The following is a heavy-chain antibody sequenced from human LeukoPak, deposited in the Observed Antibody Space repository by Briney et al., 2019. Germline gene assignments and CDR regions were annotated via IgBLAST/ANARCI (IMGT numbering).Heavy chain of an antibody. D-gene: IGHD2/OR15-2a*01. V-gene: IGHV3-7*01. CDR1: GFTFSSYW. CDR3: ARDLYHGSDYYYYMDV. Sequence: GGSLRLSCAASGFTFSSYWMSWVRQAPGKGLEWVANIKQDGSEKYYVDSVKGRFTISRDNAKNSLYLQMNSLRAEDTAVYYCARDLYHGSDYYYYMDVWGKGTTVTVSS. CDR2: IKQDGSEK. J-gene: IGHJ6*03.